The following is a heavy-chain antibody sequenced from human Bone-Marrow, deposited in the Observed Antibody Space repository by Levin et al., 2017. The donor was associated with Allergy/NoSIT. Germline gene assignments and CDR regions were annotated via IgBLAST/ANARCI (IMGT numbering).Heavy chain of an antibody. CDR3: ARTYCSRGTCFDF. J-gene: IGHJ4*02. CDR1: GFTFRDYA. V-gene: IGHV3-49*03. D-gene: IGHD2-15*01. Sequence: GGSLRLSCRGSGFTFRDYAMTWFRQAPGKGLEWVGIARVGGAAQYAASVRDRFTVSRDDSRSIAYLQMSSLKTEDTAMYYCARTYCSRGTCFDFWGQGTLVTVS. CDR2: ARVGGAA.